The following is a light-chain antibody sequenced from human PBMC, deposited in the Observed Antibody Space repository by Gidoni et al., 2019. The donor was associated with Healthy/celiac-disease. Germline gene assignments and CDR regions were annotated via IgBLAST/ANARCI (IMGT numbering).Light chain of an antibody. CDR3: QQFNNYPIT. CDR2: DAS. J-gene: IGKJ5*01. V-gene: IGKV1D-13*01. Sequence: AIQLTQSPSSLSASVGDRVTITCRASQGISSAVAWYQQKPVKAPKLLIYDASSLESGVPSRFSGSGSGTDFTLTISSLQPEDFATYYCQQFNNYPITFGQGTRLEIK. CDR1: QGISSA.